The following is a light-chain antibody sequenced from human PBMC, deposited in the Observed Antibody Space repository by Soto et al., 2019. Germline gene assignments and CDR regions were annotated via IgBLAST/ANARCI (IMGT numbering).Light chain of an antibody. CDR3: QQANSFPLT. CDR1: QGISSW. J-gene: IGKJ4*01. V-gene: IGKV1-12*01. Sequence: IHMTQSPSSVSASVGERVSITCRASQGISSWLAWYQQKPGRAPQLQIYTVSPLQSGVPSRFSGTGSGTDFTLTISSLQPEDVATYYCQQANSFPLTFGGGTKVEIK. CDR2: TVS.